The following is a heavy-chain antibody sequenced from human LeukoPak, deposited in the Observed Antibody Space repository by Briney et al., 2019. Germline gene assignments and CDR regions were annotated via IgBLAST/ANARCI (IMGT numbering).Heavy chain of an antibody. J-gene: IGHJ5*02. CDR2: ISSGSSTI. Sequence: GGSLRLSCAASGFTFSSYSMSWVRQPPGKGLERVSYISSGSSTIYYADSVKGRFTISRDNAKNSLYLQMNSLRAEDTAVYYCARAGYDFWSGHFDPWGQGTLVTVSS. V-gene: IGHV3-48*04. CDR3: ARAGYDFWSGHFDP. CDR1: GFTFSSYS. D-gene: IGHD3-3*01.